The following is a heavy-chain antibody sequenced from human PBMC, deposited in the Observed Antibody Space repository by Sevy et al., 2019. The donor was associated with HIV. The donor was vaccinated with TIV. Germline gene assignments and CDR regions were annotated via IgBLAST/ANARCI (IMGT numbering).Heavy chain of an antibody. CDR3: AKERGAARIDY. J-gene: IGHJ4*02. CDR2: ISSTGNYI. Sequence: GGSLRLSCADSGFTFSSYTMNWVRQAPGKGLEWVSSISSTGNYIYYADSLKGRFSISRDNAKNSLYLQMNSLRAEDTAVYYCAKERGAARIDYWGQGTLVTVSS. CDR1: GFTFSSYT. D-gene: IGHD6-6*01. V-gene: IGHV3-21*01.